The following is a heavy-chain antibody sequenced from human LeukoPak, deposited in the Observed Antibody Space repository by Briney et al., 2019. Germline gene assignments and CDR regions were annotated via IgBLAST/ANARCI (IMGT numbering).Heavy chain of an antibody. J-gene: IGHJ4*02. CDR3: ARERGDSSGYTPPYFDY. D-gene: IGHD3-22*01. CDR2: IIPIFGTA. V-gene: IGHV1-69*05. Sequence: ASVKVSCKASGYTFTGYYMHWVRQAPGQGLEWMGRIIPIFGTANYAQKFQGRVTITTDESTSTAYMELSSLRSEDTAVYYCARERGDSSGYTPPYFDYWGQGTLVTVSS. CDR1: GYTFTGYY.